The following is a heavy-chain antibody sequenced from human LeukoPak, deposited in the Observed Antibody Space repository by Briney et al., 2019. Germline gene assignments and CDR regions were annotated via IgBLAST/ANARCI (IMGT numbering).Heavy chain of an antibody. J-gene: IGHJ4*02. D-gene: IGHD3-3*01. CDR2: INHSGST. Sequence: SETLSLTCAVYGGSFSGYYWSWIRQPPGKGLEWIGDINHSGSTNYNPSLKSRVTISVDTSKNQFSLKLSSVTAADTAVYYCARDRHRITIFGVVIPTQYFDYWGQGTLVTVSS. CDR1: GGSFSGYY. CDR3: ARDRHRITIFGVVIPTQYFDY. V-gene: IGHV4-34*01.